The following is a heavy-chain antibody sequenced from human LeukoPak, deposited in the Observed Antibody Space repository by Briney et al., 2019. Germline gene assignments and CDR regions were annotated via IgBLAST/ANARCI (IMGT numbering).Heavy chain of an antibody. V-gene: IGHV4-31*03. CDR2: IYYSGST. J-gene: IGHJ4*02. CDR1: GGSVSSGGYY. D-gene: IGHD2-15*01. CDR3: ARGGPRGGNFDY. Sequence: SETLSLTCTVSGGSVSSGGYYWSWIRQHPGKGLEWIGYIYYSGSTYYNPSLKSRVTISVDTSKNQFSLKLSSVTAADTAVYYCARGGPRGGNFDYWGQGTLVTVSS.